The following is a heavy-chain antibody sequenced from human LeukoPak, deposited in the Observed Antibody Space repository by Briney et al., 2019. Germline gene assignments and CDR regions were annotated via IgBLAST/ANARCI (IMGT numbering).Heavy chain of an antibody. V-gene: IGHV1-8*01. CDR3: AREVTVSDYYYYGMDV. J-gene: IGHJ6*02. D-gene: IGHD4-17*01. Sequence: ASVKVSCKASGYTFTSYDINWVRQATGQGLEWMGWMNPNSGNTGYAQKFQGRVTMTRNTSISTAYMELSSLRFEDTAVYYCAREVTVSDYYYYGMDVWGQGTTVTVSS. CDR2: MNPNSGNT. CDR1: GYTFTSYD.